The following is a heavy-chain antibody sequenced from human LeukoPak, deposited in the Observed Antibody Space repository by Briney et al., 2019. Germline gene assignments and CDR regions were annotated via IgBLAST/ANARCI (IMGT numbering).Heavy chain of an antibody. V-gene: IGHV1-2*02. Sequence: VASVKVSCKASGYTFTGYYMHWVRQAPGQGLEWMGWINPNSGGTNYAQKFQGGVTMTRDTSISTAYMELSRLRSDDTAVYYCARSRITMIVVVITTDFDYWGQGTLVTVSS. CDR1: GYTFTGYY. CDR2: INPNSGGT. J-gene: IGHJ4*02. CDR3: ARSRITMIVVVITTDFDY. D-gene: IGHD3-22*01.